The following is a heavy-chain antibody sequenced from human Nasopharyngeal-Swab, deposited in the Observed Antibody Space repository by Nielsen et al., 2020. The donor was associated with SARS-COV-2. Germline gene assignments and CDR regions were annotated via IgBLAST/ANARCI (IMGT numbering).Heavy chain of an antibody. CDR3: ARDAGGYCSSTSCYAIPI. V-gene: IGHV4-39*07. CDR2: IYYSGGT. CDR1: GGSISSSSYY. J-gene: IGHJ4*02. Sequence: SETLSLTCTVSGGSISSSSYYWGWIRQPPGKGLEWIGSIYYSGGTYYNPSLKSRVTISVDTSKNQFSLKLSSVTAADTAVYYCARDAGGYCSSTSCYAIPIWGQGTLVTVSS. D-gene: IGHD2-2*01.